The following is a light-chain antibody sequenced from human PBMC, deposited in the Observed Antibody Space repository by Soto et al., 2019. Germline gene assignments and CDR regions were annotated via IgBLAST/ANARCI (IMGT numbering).Light chain of an antibody. CDR1: SSNIGRNT. CDR2: SSD. V-gene: IGLV1-44*01. J-gene: IGLJ3*02. CDR3: AAWDDSLNAWA. Sequence: QSVLTQPPSASWTPGQRVTISCSGSSSNIGRNTVKWYRQLPGTAPKLLIGSSDQRPSGVPDRFSGSQSGTSASLAISGLQSEDEADYICAAWDDSLNAWAFGGGTKLTVL.